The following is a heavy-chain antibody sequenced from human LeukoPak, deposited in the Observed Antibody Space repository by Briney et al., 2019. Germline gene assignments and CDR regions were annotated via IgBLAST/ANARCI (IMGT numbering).Heavy chain of an antibody. D-gene: IGHD1-26*01. CDR2: LFYSGNT. Sequence: GSLRLSCAASGFTFSSYAMSWVRQAPGKGLEWIGHLFYSGNTKYNPSLKSRVTISEDTSKNQFSLNLSSVTAADTAVYYCARGDPTGSPGIGFDYWGRGTLVTVSS. V-gene: IGHV4-59*01. J-gene: IGHJ4*02. CDR3: ARGDPTGSPGIGFDY. CDR1: GFTFSSYA.